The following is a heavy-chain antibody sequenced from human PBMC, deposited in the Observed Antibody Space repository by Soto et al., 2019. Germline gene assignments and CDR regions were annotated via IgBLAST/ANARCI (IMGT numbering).Heavy chain of an antibody. CDR3: AGEVETGFRGGGYYGMDV. CDR1: GYTFTGYY. Sequence: QVQLVQSGAEVKKPGASVKVSCKASGYTFTGYYMHWVRQAPGQGLEWMGWINPNSGGTNYAQKFQGRVTVTRDTAISPAYRELRRVGFDEPGVYSCAGEVETGFRGGGYYGMDVWGQGTTVTVSS. J-gene: IGHJ6*02. V-gene: IGHV1-2*02. CDR2: INPNSGGT. D-gene: IGHD3-10*01.